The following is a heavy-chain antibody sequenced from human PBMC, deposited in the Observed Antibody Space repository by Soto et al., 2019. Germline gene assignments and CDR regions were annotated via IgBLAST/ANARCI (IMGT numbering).Heavy chain of an antibody. CDR3: ARDLWWYLH. V-gene: IGHV3-23*01. D-gene: IGHD2-15*01. Sequence: EVQLLESGGGLVQPGGALRLSCAASGFTFSSHDMSWVRQAPGKGLEWISSISGGSEGAYYADSVKGRFTISRDNSKNTLYLQMNSLRVEDTAVYYCARDLWWYLHWGQGTLVTVSS. CDR2: ISGGSEGA. CDR1: GFTFSSHD. J-gene: IGHJ4*02.